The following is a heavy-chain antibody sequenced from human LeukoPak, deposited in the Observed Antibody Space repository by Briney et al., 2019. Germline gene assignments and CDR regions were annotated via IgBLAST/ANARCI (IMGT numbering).Heavy chain of an antibody. D-gene: IGHD2-2*03. Sequence: GGALRLSCAASGFTLNTYGMHSVRQAPGKGLEWVAFIRFDGSNKYYADSVKGRFTISRDNSKNTLYLQMKSLRPEDTAVYYCARGDGYCSSASCSGNWGQGTLVTVSS. CDR2: IRFDGSNK. J-gene: IGHJ4*02. CDR3: ARGDGYCSSASCSGN. V-gene: IGHV3-30*02. CDR1: GFTLNTYG.